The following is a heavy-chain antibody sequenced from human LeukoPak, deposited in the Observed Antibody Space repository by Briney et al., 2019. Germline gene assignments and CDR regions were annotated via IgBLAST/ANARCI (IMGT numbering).Heavy chain of an antibody. D-gene: IGHD3-22*01. CDR3: ARDHFDSSGYHYLLGYFEH. CDR1: GYTFSNYY. J-gene: IGHJ1*01. Sequence: GASVKVSCKASGYTFSNYYVHWVRQAPGQGLEWIGIIKPSGGGTSYALKFQGRVTLTRDTSTSTAYMELSSLRSEDTAVYYCARDHFDSSGYHYLLGYFEHWGQGTLVTVSS. CDR2: IKPSGGGT. V-gene: IGHV1-46*01.